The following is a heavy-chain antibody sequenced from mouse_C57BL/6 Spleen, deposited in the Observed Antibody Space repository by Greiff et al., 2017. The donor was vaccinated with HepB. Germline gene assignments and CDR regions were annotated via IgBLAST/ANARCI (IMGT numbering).Heavy chain of an antibody. CDR1: GYTFTSYW. Sequence: QVQLQQPGTELVKPGASVKLSCKASGYTFTSYWMHWVKQRPGLGLEWIGNINPSNGGTNYNEKFKSKATLTVDKSSSTAYMQLSSLTSEDSAVYYCANPSDYYGSSYGYFDVWGTGTTVTVSS. CDR3: ANPSDYYGSSYGYFDV. J-gene: IGHJ1*03. D-gene: IGHD1-1*01. CDR2: INPSNGGT. V-gene: IGHV1-53*01.